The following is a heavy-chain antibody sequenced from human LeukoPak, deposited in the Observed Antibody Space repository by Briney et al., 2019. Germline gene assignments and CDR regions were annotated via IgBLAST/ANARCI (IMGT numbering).Heavy chain of an antibody. D-gene: IGHD6-19*01. CDR2: ISYDGSNK. CDR3: ARDLVSGWYGGDAFDI. V-gene: IGHV3-30-3*01. CDR1: GFTFSSYA. J-gene: IGHJ3*02. Sequence: PGRSLRLSCAASGFTFSSYAMHWVRQAPGKGLEWVAVISYDGSNKYYADSVKGRFTISRDNSKNTLYLQMNSLRAEDTAVYYCARDLVSGWYGGDAFDIWDQGTMVTVSS.